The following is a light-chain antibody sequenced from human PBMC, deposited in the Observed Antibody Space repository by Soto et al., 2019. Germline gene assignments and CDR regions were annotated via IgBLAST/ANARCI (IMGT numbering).Light chain of an antibody. J-gene: IGKJ5*01. CDR2: GAS. Sequence: EIVMAQSPDTVSVSAGERASLSCRVSQSVSSHFAWYQQKPGQAPRLLIYGASTRATGIPARFSGSGSGTEFTLTITRLEPEDFAVYYCQQYGSSPLITFGQGTLLEI. CDR1: QSVSSH. CDR3: QQYGSSPLIT. V-gene: IGKV3-15*01.